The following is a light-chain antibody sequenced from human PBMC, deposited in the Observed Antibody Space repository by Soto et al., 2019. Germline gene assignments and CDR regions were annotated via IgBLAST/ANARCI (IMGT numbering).Light chain of an antibody. CDR3: QKFNTAPLT. CDR1: QDISVY. J-gene: IGKJ5*01. V-gene: IGKV1-27*01. Sequence: DIQMTQSPSSLSASVGDRVTITCRASQDISVYLAWYQQKPGKVPKLLIYSASTLQSGVPLRFSGSGSGTDFTLTISSLQPEDVATYFCQKFNTAPLTFGQGKRLEIK. CDR2: SAS.